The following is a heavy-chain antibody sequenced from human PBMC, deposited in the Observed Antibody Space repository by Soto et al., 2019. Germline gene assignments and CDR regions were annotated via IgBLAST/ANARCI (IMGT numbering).Heavy chain of an antibody. CDR3: ARVNYGSGSYYNPYWFDP. V-gene: IGHV4-59*01. D-gene: IGHD3-10*01. J-gene: IGHJ5*02. CDR1: GGSISSYY. CDR2: IYYSGST. Sequence: ASETLSLTCTVSGGSISSYYWSWIRQPPGKGLEWIGYIYYSGSTNYNPSLKSRVTISVDTSKNQFSLKLSSVTAADTAVFFCARVNYGSGSYYNPYWFDPWGQGTLVTVSS.